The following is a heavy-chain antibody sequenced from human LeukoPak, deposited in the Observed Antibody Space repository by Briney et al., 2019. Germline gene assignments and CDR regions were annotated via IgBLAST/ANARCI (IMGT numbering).Heavy chain of an antibody. CDR1: GYTFTGYY. CDR2: INPNSGGT. V-gene: IGHV1-2*06. Sequence: ASVKVSRKAAGYTFTGYYMHWVRQAPGQGLEWMGRINPNSGGTNYAQKFQGRVTMTRDTSISTAYMVLSRLRSDDTAVYYCARVNYGNTWFDPWGQGTLVTVSS. J-gene: IGHJ5*02. D-gene: IGHD4-17*01. CDR3: ARVNYGNTWFDP.